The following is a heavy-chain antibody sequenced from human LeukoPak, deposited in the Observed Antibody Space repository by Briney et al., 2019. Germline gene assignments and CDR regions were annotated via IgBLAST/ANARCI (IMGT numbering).Heavy chain of an antibody. Sequence: SETLSLTCTVSGGSISSYYWSWIRQPPGKELEWIGYIYYSGSTNYNPSLKSRVTISVDTSKNQFSLKLSSVTAADTAVYYCASSGSYRFDYWGQGTLVTVSS. V-gene: IGHV4-59*01. D-gene: IGHD1-26*01. J-gene: IGHJ4*02. CDR3: ASSGSYRFDY. CDR1: GGSISSYY. CDR2: IYYSGST.